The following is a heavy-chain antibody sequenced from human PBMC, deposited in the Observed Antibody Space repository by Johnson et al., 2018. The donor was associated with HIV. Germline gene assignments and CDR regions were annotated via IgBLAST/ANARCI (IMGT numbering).Heavy chain of an antibody. CDR3: ARTSSRAFDI. CDR1: GFSFSDYG. Sequence: QVQLLESGGGGVQPGRSLRLACVVSGFSFSDYGMHWVRQAPGKGLEWVAFIVFDGSNKYYADSVKGRFTISRDNARKSLYLQMNNLRAEDTAVYYCARTSSRAFDIWGQGTMVTVSS. CDR2: IVFDGSNK. D-gene: IGHD2-2*01. V-gene: IGHV3-33*05. J-gene: IGHJ3*02.